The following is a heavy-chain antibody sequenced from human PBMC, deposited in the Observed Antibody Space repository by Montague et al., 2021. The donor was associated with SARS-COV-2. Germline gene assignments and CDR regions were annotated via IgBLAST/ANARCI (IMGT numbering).Heavy chain of an antibody. CDR2: IFYTGST. CDR3: ARQAAGSYFYYGVDV. J-gene: IGHJ6*02. CDR1: GDSINTYY. Sequence: SETLSLTCTVSGDSINTYYWNWIRQPPGKGLEWLGAIFYTGSTNYNPSXXSRVTISLDTSKNQFFLKVTSVTAADTAAYYCARQAAGSYFYYGVDVWGQGTTVTVSS. D-gene: IGHD6-13*01. V-gene: IGHV4-59*12.